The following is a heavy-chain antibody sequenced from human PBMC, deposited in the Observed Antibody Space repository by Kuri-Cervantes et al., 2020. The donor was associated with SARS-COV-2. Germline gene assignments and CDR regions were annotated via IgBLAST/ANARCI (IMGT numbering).Heavy chain of an antibody. D-gene: IGHD4-17*01. Sequence: GGSLRLSCAASGFTFDDYGMSWVRQAPGKGLEWVSGINWNGGSTGYADSVKGRFTISRDNSKNTLYLQMSSLGVEDTAVYYCAKDQGSDYGDQLYYWGQGTLVTVSS. V-gene: IGHV3-20*04. CDR2: INWNGGST. CDR1: GFTFDDYG. J-gene: IGHJ4*02. CDR3: AKDQGSDYGDQLYY.